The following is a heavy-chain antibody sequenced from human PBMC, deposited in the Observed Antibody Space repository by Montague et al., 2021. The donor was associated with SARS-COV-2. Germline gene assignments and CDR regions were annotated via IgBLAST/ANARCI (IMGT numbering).Heavy chain of an antibody. D-gene: IGHD4-23*01. CDR3: ARDGFGGNSGDYYYGMDV. CDR1: GFTFSSYW. J-gene: IGHJ6*02. V-gene: IGHV3-7*03. CDR2: IKQDGSEK. Sequence: SLRLSCAASGFTFSSYWMSWVRQAPGKGLEWVANIKQDGSEKYYVDSVKGRFTISRDNAKNSLYLQMNSLRAEDTAVYYCARDGFGGNSGDYYYGMDVWGQGTTVTVSS.